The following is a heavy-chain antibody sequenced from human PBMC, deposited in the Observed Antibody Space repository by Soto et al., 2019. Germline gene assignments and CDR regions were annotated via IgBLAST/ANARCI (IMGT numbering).Heavy chain of an antibody. D-gene: IGHD6-19*01. V-gene: IGHV3-23*01. CDR3: AREIRVAGRRNYFDY. CDR2: ITGSGGGA. J-gene: IGHJ4*02. Sequence: EVQLLESGGDLVQPGGSLRLSCAASGFTFSIYGMTWVRQAPGKGLEWVPYITGSGGGAYYGDSVKGRFTISRDNSKSTLYLQMDSLRDDDRAIYYCAREIRVAGRRNYFDYWGQGTLVTVSS. CDR1: GFTFSIYG.